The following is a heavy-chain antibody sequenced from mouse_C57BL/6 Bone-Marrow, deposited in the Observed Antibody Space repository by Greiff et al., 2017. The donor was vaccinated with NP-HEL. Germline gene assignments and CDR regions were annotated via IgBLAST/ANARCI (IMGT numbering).Heavy chain of an antibody. CDR3: AREGGYYGSPFAY. CDR2: ISYDGSN. CDR1: GYSIISGYY. Sequence: EVQLVESGPGLVKPSQSLSLTCSVPGYSIISGYYWHWIRQFPGNKLEWLAYISYDGSNNYNPSLKNRISITRDISKNQFFLKLTSVTTEDTATYYGAREGGYYGSPFAYWGQGTLVTVSA. V-gene: IGHV3-6*01. D-gene: IGHD1-1*01. J-gene: IGHJ3*01.